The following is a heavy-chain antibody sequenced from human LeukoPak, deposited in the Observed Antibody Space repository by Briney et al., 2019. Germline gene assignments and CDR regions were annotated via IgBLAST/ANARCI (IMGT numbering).Heavy chain of an antibody. CDR3: ARCYFDWLGQAFSCYFDY. J-gene: IGHJ4*02. CDR1: GDSVSSNSAA. CDR2: TYYRSKWYN. Sequence: SQTLSLTCAISGDSVSSNSAAWNWIRQSPSRGLEWLGGTYYRSKWYNDYAVSVKSRITINPDTSKNQFSLQLNSVTPEDTAVYYCARCYFDWLGQAFSCYFDYWGQGTLVTVSS. V-gene: IGHV6-1*01. D-gene: IGHD3-9*01.